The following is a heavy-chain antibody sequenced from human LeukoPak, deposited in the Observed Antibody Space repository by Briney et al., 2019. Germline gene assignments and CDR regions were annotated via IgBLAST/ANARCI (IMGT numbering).Heavy chain of an antibody. CDR2: ISYDGSNK. Sequence: GGSLRISCAASGFTFNNYALSWVRQAPGKGLEWVAVISYDGSNKYYADSVKGRFTISRDNSKNTLYLQMNSLRAEDTAVYYCARVSMAEGYRDLPNWFDPWGQGTLVTVSS. V-gene: IGHV3-30-3*01. J-gene: IGHJ5*02. CDR3: ARVSMAEGYRDLPNWFDP. D-gene: IGHD5-24*01. CDR1: GFTFNNYA.